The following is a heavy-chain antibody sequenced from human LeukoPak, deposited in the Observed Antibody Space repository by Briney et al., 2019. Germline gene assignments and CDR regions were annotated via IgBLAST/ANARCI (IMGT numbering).Heavy chain of an antibody. J-gene: IGHJ4*02. V-gene: IGHV1-2*02. Sequence: ASVKVSCKASGYTFTGYYMHWVRQAPGQGLEWMGWINPNSGGTNYAQKFQGRVTMTRDTSISTAYMELSRLRSNDTAVYYCARLEAGNPFTSFDYWGQGTLVTVSS. CDR2: INPNSGGT. CDR1: GYTFTGYY. D-gene: IGHD3-16*01. CDR3: ARLEAGNPFTSFDY.